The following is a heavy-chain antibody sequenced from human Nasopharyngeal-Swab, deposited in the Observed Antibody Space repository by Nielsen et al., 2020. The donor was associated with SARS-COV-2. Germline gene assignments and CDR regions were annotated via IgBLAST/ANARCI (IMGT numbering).Heavy chain of an antibody. V-gene: IGHV3-7*01. CDR2: IKQDGSEK. CDR3: AREDTAMGNGMDV. D-gene: IGHD5-18*01. J-gene: IGHJ6*02. CDR1: GFTLSSYW. Sequence: GESLKISCAASGFTLSSYWMSWVRQAPGKGLEWVANIKQDGSEKYYVDSVKGRFTISRDNAKNSLYLQMNSLRAEDTAVYYCAREDTAMGNGMDVWGQGTTVTVSS.